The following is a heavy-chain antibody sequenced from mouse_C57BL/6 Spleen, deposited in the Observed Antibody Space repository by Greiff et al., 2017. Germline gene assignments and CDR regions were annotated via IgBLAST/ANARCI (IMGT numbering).Heavy chain of an antibody. J-gene: IGHJ4*01. CDR3: AKPYYDYEERYARDY. CDR1: GYTFTSYW. V-gene: IGHV1-50*01. D-gene: IGHD2-4*01. CDR2: IDPSDSYT. Sequence: QVQLQQPGAELVKPGASVKLSCKASGYTFTSYWMQWVKQRPGQGLEWIGEIDPSDSYTNYNQKFKGKATLTVDTSSSTAYMQLSSLTSEDSAVYYCAKPYYDYEERYARDYWGQGTSVTVSS.